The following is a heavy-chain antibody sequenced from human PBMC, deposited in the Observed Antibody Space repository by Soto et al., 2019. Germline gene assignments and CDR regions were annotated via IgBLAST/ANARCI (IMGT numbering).Heavy chain of an antibody. Sequence: QDQLVQSGAEVKKPGSSVKVSCKASGGTFSSHTFSWVLQAPGQGLEWMGRIIPALGTATYAQKFQGGVTITANESATIVYMELNCMRSVYTAVYSCARPDFGDYWYFDLWGRGTLVTVSS. CDR3: ARPDFGDYWYFDL. CDR2: IIPALGTA. D-gene: IGHD4-17*01. V-gene: IGHV1-69*08. J-gene: IGHJ2*01. CDR1: GGTFSSHT.